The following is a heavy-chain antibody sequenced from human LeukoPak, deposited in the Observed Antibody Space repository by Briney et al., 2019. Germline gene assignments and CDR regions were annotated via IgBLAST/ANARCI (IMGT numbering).Heavy chain of an antibody. V-gene: IGHV3-53*01. CDR2: IYSGGST. Sequence: GGSLRLSCAASGFTVSSNHMSWVRQAPGKGLEWVSAIYSGGSTYYADSVKGRFTISRDNSKNTLYLQMNSLRAEDTAVYYCASHSSSWYGFDYWGQGTLVTVSS. D-gene: IGHD6-13*01. CDR3: ASHSSSWYGFDY. CDR1: GFTVSSNH. J-gene: IGHJ4*02.